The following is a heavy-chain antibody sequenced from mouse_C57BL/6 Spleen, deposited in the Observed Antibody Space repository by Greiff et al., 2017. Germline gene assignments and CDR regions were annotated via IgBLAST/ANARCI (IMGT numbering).Heavy chain of an antibody. Sequence: QVQLQQSGAELVMPGASVKLSCKASGYTFTSYWMHWVKQRPGQGLEWIGEIDPSDSYTNYNQKFKGKSTLTVDKSSSTAYMQLSSLTSEDSAVXYCARRDYDEGNYYFDYWGQGTTLTVSS. D-gene: IGHD2-4*01. CDR2: IDPSDSYT. CDR1: GYTFTSYW. CDR3: ARRDYDEGNYYFDY. J-gene: IGHJ2*01. V-gene: IGHV1-69*01.